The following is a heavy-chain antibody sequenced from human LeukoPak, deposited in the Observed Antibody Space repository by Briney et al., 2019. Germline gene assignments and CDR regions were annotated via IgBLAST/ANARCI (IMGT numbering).Heavy chain of an antibody. J-gene: IGHJ6*03. Sequence: SETLSLTCTVSGGSISSYYWSWIRQPPGKGLEWIGYIYYSGSTNYNPSLKSRVTISVHTSKNQFSLKLSSVTAADTAVYYCASANYYYYYYMDVWGKGTTVTVSS. CDR2: IYYSGST. CDR3: ASANYYYYYYMDV. CDR1: GGSISSYY. V-gene: IGHV4-59*01.